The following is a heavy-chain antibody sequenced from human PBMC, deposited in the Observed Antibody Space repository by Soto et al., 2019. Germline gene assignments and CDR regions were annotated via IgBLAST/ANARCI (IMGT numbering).Heavy chain of an antibody. CDR3: VKDADADCPTGLCPEFDF. Sequence: SWGAAEVKCGAYARSWISKDQGKGLEWVSTISGSGGSTYYADSVKGRFTISRDNSKNTLDLQMNSLRAEDTAVYYCVKDADADCPTGLCPEFDFSGPAPHVSVSS. J-gene: IGHJ4*02. D-gene: IGHD2-8*01. V-gene: IGHV3-23*01. CDR1: EVKCGAYA. CDR2: ISGSGGST.